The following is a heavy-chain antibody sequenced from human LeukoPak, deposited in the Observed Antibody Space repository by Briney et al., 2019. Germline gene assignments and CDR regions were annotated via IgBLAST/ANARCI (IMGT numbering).Heavy chain of an antibody. CDR2: INTNTGNP. Sequence: ASVEVSCKASGYTFTSYAMNWVRQAPGQGLEWMGWINTNTGNPTYAQGFTGRFVFSLDTSVSTAYLQISSLKAEDTAVYYCARDRAVGAHNWFDPWGQGTLVTVSS. CDR3: ARDRAVGAHNWFDP. CDR1: GYTFTSYA. D-gene: IGHD1-26*01. J-gene: IGHJ5*02. V-gene: IGHV7-4-1*02.